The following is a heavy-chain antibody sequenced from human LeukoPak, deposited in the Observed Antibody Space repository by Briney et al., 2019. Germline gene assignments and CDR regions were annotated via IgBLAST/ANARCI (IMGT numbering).Heavy chain of an antibody. V-gene: IGHV4-4*07. CDR2: TYTSGTT. Sequence: SETLSPTCTVSGGSIISYYWSWIRQPAGKGLEWIGRTYTSGTTNYNPSLKSRVTMSVDTSKNQFSLNLSSVTAADTAVYYCARDGTWSGSFSDYWGQGTLVTVSS. D-gene: IGHD1-26*01. CDR3: ARDGTWSGSFSDY. CDR1: GGSIISYY. J-gene: IGHJ4*02.